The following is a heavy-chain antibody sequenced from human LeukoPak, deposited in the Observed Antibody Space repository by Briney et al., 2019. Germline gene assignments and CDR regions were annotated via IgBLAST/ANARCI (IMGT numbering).Heavy chain of an antibody. CDR1: GFTFSSHG. CDR2: IVGGAGGT. D-gene: IGHD2-2*01. V-gene: IGHV3-23*01. Sequence: GGSLRLSCAASGFTFSSHGMSWVRQTPGKGLEWVSGIVGGAGGTYYADSVKGRFTISRDNSKNTLYLQMNSLRAEDTAVYYCAHGSMYQLDYWGQGTLVTVSS. CDR3: AHGSMYQLDY. J-gene: IGHJ4*02.